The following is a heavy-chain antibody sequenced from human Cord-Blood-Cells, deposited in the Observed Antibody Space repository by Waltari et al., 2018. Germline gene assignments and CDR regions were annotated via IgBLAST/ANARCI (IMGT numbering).Heavy chain of an antibody. CDR1: GGSFSGYY. CDR2: INHSGST. D-gene: IGHD3-22*01. Sequence: QVQLQQWGAGLLKPSETLSLTCAVYGGSFSGYYWSWIRQPPGKGLGWIGEINHSGSTNYNPSLKSRVTISVDTSKNQFSLKLSSVTAADTAVYYCARGRILGSNGYRSSFYYFDYWGQGTLVTVSS. J-gene: IGHJ4*02. V-gene: IGHV4-34*01. CDR3: ARGRILGSNGYRSSFYYFDY.